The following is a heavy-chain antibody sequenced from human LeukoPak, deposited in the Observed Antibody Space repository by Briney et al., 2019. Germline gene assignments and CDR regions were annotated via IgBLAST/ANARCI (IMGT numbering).Heavy chain of an antibody. V-gene: IGHV1-24*01. CDR2: FDPEDGET. D-gene: IGHD5-18*01. CDR3: ARANSYGFDY. J-gene: IGHJ4*02. Sequence: GASVKVSCKASGYTLTELSMHWVRQAPGKGLEWMGGFDPEDGETIYAQKFQGRVTMTEDTSTSTAYMELRSLRSDDTAVYYCARANSYGFDYWGQGTLVTVSS. CDR1: GYTLTELS.